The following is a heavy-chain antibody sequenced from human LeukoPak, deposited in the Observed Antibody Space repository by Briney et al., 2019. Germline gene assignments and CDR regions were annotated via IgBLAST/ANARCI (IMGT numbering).Heavy chain of an antibody. D-gene: IGHD3-3*01. J-gene: IGHJ3*02. Sequence: GRSLRLSCVASGFTFSRHPMHWVRQAPGKGLEWVAAISYDGSKKYYADPVKGRFTISRDNSRNTLYLQMNSLRDEDTAVYYCAKVGVSGAFDIWGQGTMVTVPS. V-gene: IGHV3-30*04. CDR2: ISYDGSKK. CDR3: AKVGVSGAFDI. CDR1: GFTFSRHP.